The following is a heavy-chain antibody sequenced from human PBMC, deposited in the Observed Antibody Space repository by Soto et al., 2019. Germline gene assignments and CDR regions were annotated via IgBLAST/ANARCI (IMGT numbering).Heavy chain of an antibody. CDR3: ARSLFP. V-gene: IGHV4-31*03. Sequence: QVQLQESGPGLVKPSQTLSLTCTVSGGSISTGGYYWNWIRQHPGKGLEWIGYFYYSGSTYYNPSLQSRVTFSVNTSKNQFSLKLSSVTAADTAVYYCARSLFPWGQGTLVTVSS. CDR2: FYYSGST. J-gene: IGHJ5*02. CDR1: GGSISTGGYY.